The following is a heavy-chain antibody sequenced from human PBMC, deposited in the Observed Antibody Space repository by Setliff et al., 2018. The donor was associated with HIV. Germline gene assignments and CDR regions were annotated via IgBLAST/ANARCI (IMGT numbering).Heavy chain of an antibody. CDR1: GGSLSSYY. Sequence: LFLTCTVSGGSLSSYYWSWIRQPPGKGLELIGYIYYSGSTNYNPSLKSRVTISVDTSKNQFSLKLSSVTAADTAVYYCASLLGYCSGGSCYSGWFDPWGQGTLVTVSS. CDR2: IYYSGST. CDR3: ASLLGYCSGGSCYSGWFDP. J-gene: IGHJ5*02. V-gene: IGHV4-59*01. D-gene: IGHD2-15*01.